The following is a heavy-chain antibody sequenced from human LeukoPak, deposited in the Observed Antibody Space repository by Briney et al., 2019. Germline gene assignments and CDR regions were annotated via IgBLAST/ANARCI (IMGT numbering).Heavy chain of an antibody. Sequence: SETLSLTCTVSGGSMNSYYWSWVRQPPGKGLEWIGEIYHSGSTNYNPSLKSRVTVSVDKSKNQFSLKLSSVTAADTAVYYCARGGANYAFDIWGQGTMVTVSS. CDR1: GGSMNSYYW. D-gene: IGHD1-26*01. CDR2: IYHSGST. J-gene: IGHJ3*02. V-gene: IGHV4-4*02. CDR3: ARGGANYAFDI.